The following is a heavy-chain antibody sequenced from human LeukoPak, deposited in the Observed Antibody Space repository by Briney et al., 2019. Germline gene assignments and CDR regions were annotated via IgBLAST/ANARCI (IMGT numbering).Heavy chain of an antibody. D-gene: IGHD2-2*01. CDR2: ISGSGGTT. V-gene: IGHV3-23*01. Sequence: GGSLCLSCAASGVTFSSYTMHWVRHAPRKGLVWGLVISGSGGTTNYAASVKGRFTTSRDNSKNTLYLQMNSLRAEDTAVYYCAKKLRWDCSSTNCPKGDCFDPWGQGTLVTVSS. CDR1: GVTFSSYT. CDR3: AKKLRWDCSSTNCPKGDCFDP. J-gene: IGHJ5*02.